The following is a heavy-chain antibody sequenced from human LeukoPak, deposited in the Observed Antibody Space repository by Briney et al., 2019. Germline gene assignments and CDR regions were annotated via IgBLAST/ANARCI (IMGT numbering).Heavy chain of an antibody. D-gene: IGHD5-24*01. J-gene: IGHJ3*02. CDR2: ISSSSRYI. V-gene: IGHV3-21*04. CDR3: ARGDGYKKDAFDI. CDR1: GFTFSSYS. Sequence: GGSLRLSCAASGFTFSSYSMNWVRQAPGKGLEWVSSISSSSRYIYYADSVKGRFTISRDNSKNTLYLQMNSLRAEDTAVYYCARGDGYKKDAFDIWGQGTMVTVSS.